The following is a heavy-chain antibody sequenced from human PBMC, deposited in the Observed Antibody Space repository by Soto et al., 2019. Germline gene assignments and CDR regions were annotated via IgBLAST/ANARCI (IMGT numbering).Heavy chain of an antibody. CDR3: ASVAAAGSYNWFDP. CDR1: GDSFTSDW. J-gene: IGHJ5*02. CDR2: IYPGDSDT. Sequence: EGSVKISCNGSGDSFTSDWIGWVRQMPGKGLEWMGIIYPGDSDTRYSPSFQGQVTISADKSISTAYLQWSSLKASDTAMYYCASVAAAGSYNWFDPWGQGTLVTVSS. V-gene: IGHV5-51*01. D-gene: IGHD6-13*01.